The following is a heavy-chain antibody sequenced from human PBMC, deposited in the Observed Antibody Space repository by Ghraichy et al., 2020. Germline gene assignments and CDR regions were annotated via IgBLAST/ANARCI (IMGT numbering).Heavy chain of an antibody. CDR2: INHSGST. D-gene: IGHD3-3*01. CDR1: GGSFSGYY. V-gene: IGHV4-34*01. J-gene: IGHJ4*02. Sequence: SQTLSLTCAVYGGSFSGYYWSWIRQPPGKGLEWIGEINHSGSTNYNPSLKSRVTISVDTSKNQFSLKLSSVTAADTAVYYCARQQYYDFWSGYHILGVDYWGQGTLVTVS. CDR3: ARQQYYDFWSGYHILGVDY.